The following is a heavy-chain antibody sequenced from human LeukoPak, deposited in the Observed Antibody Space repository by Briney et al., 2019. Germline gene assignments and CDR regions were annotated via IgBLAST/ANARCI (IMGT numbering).Heavy chain of an antibody. D-gene: IGHD7-27*01. J-gene: IGHJ2*01. Sequence: SETLSLTCAVYGGSFSGYYWSWIRQPPGKGLEWIGEINHSGSTNYNPSLKSRVTISVDTSKNQFSLKLSSVTAADTAVYYCARGLGDLWGRGTLVTVSS. CDR3: ARGLGDL. CDR2: INHSGST. V-gene: IGHV4-34*01. CDR1: GGSFSGYY.